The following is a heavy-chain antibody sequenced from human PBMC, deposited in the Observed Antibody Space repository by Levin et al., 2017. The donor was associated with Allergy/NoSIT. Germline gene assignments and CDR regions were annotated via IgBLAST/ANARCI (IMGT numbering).Heavy chain of an antibody. J-gene: IGHJ4*02. CDR2: ISYDGSNK. Sequence: GESLKISCAASGFTFSSYGMHWVRQAPGKGLEWVAVISYDGSNKYYADSVKGRFTISRDNSKNTLYLQMNSLRAEDTAVYYCAKDLPLDYWGQGTLVTVSS. V-gene: IGHV3-30*18. CDR1: GFTFSSYG. CDR3: AKDLPLDY.